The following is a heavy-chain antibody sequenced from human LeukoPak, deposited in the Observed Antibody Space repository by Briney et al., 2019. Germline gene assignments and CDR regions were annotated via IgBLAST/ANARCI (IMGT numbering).Heavy chain of an antibody. J-gene: IGHJ4*02. CDR1: GFTFGNYG. D-gene: IGHD3-10*01. CDR2: ISWNSDTI. Sequence: GGSLRLSCAASGFTFGNYGMSWVRQAPGKGLEWVSSISWNSDTIYYADSVKGRFTISRDNAKNSLYLHMNSLRAEDTAFYYCAKMGYFGSGSYYPGEFYFDYWGQGTLVTVSS. V-gene: IGHV3-9*01. CDR3: AKMGYFGSGSYYPGEFYFDY.